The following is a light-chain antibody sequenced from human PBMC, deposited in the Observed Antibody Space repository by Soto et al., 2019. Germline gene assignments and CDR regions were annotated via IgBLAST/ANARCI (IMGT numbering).Light chain of an antibody. Sequence: DIQMTQSPSSLSASVGDRVAITCRASQAINNYLAWYQQKPGKFPKLLVYAASTLHPGVPSRFSGSGSGTDFTLTISSLQPEDFATYYCQQLESYPSTFGGGTKVDIK. CDR1: QAINNY. CDR2: AAS. J-gene: IGKJ4*01. V-gene: IGKV1-27*01. CDR3: QQLESYPST.